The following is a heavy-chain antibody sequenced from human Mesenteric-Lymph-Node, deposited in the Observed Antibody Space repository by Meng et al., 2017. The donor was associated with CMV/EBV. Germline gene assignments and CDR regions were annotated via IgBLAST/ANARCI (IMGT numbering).Heavy chain of an antibody. CDR2: INHSGST. D-gene: IGHD3-9*01. V-gene: IGHV4-34*01. Sequence: VQLAQWGAGLVKPSETLSVTCAVYGGSFSGYYWNWIRQSPEKGLEWIGEINHSGSTTYNPSFTSRIIISVDTSTNQISLNMSSVTAADTAVYYCARGSSYDILTGYFDYWGQGALVTVSS. CDR3: ARGSSYDILTGYFDY. J-gene: IGHJ4*02. CDR1: GGSFSGYY.